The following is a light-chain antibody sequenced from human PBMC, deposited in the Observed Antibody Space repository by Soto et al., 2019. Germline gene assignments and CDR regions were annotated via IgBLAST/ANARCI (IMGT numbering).Light chain of an antibody. CDR3: SSYTSSSTRVV. V-gene: IGLV2-14*01. J-gene: IGLJ2*01. CDR1: SSDVGGYNY. CDR2: EVS. Sequence: QPALTQPASVSGSPGQSITISCTGTSSDVGGYNYVSWYQQHPGKAPKLMIYEVSNRPSGVSNRFSGSKSGNTASLTISGLQAEDEADYYCSSYTSSSTRVVFGGGTQLTVL.